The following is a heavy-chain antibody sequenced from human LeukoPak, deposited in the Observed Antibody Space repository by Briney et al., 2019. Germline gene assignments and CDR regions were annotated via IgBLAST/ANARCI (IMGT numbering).Heavy chain of an antibody. CDR1: GGSFSGYY. V-gene: IGHV4-34*01. D-gene: IGHD3-22*01. CDR2: INHSGSS. J-gene: IGHJ4*02. CDR3: ATKYYYDSSGYSRPFDH. Sequence: SETLSLTCAVYGGSFSGYYWSWIRQPPGKGLEWIGEINHSGSSNYNPSLKSRVTISVDTSKNQFSLKLSSVTAADTAVYHCATKYYYDSSGYSRPFDHWGQGTLVTASS.